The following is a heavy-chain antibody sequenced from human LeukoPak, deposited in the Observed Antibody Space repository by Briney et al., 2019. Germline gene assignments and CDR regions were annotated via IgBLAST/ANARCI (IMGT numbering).Heavy chain of an antibody. J-gene: IGHJ4*02. V-gene: IGHV3-23*01. CDR2: IRGSGGTT. Sequence: PGRSLRLSCAASGFTFSSYGMHWVRQAPGRGLEGVSAIRGSGGTTYYADSVKGRFTISRDNPKNTLYLQMNSLRAEDTAIYYCAKDSRAHCSTTTCYIAYWGQGTLVTVSS. D-gene: IGHD2-2*02. CDR3: AKDSRAHCSTTTCYIAY. CDR1: GFTFSSYG.